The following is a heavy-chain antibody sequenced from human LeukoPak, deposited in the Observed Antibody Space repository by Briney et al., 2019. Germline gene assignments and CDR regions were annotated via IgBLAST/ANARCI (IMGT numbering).Heavy chain of an antibody. Sequence: GGSLRLSCAASGFSFSSYIMNWVRQAPGKGLEWVSHISSSSSTIYYADSVKGRFTISRDNAKNSLFLQMDSLRAEDTAVYYCARDNRQQLVYFDYWGQGTLVTVSS. CDR1: GFSFSSYI. CDR3: ARDNRQQLVYFDY. J-gene: IGHJ4*02. CDR2: ISSSSSTI. V-gene: IGHV3-48*04. D-gene: IGHD6-13*01.